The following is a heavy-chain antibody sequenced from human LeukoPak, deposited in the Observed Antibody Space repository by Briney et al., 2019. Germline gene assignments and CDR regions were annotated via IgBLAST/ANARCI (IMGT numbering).Heavy chain of an antibody. D-gene: IGHD1-1*01. V-gene: IGHV2-5*02. CDR2: IYWDDGK. CDR1: GFSLSTSGVG. CDR3: AHTDWNH. Sequence: SGPTLVKPTQTLTLTCTFSGFSLSTSGVGVGWIRQPPGKAPEWLALIYWDDGKRYRPSLKSRLTITKDTSKNQVVLTMTNMDPVDTAIYYCAHTDWNHWGQGTLVTVSS. J-gene: IGHJ4*02.